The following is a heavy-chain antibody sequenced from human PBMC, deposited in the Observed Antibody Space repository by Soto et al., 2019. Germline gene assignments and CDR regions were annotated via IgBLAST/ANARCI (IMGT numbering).Heavy chain of an antibody. CDR1: GGSFSNYA. CDR3: ARGATVTREYFYGMDV. CDR2: IIPMFGTA. J-gene: IGHJ6*02. D-gene: IGHD2-21*02. V-gene: IGHV1-69*01. Sequence: QVQLVQSGAEMKKPGSSVKVSCKTSGGSFSNYAFSWVRQAPGQGLEWMGAIIPMFGTANYAQIFQGRITITADESTNTAYMDMSSLRSEDSAVYYCARGATVTREYFYGMDVWGQGTTVTVSS.